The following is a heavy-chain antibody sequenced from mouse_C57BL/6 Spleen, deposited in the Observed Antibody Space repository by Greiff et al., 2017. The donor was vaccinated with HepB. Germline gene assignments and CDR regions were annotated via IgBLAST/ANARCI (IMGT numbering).Heavy chain of an antibody. J-gene: IGHJ4*01. Sequence: QVQLQQPGAELVKPGASVKMSCKASGYTFTSYWITWVKQRPGQGLEWIGDIYPGSGSTNYNEKFKSKATLTVDTSSSSAYMQLSSLTSEDSAVYYCARCYYGSSPSMDYWGQGTSVTVSS. CDR1: GYTFTSYW. D-gene: IGHD1-1*01. CDR3: ARCYYGSSPSMDY. CDR2: IYPGSGST. V-gene: IGHV1-55*01.